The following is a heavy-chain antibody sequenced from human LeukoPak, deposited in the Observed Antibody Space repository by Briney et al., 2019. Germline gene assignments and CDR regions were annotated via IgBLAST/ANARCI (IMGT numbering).Heavy chain of an antibody. CDR1: GFTFSSYS. V-gene: IGHV3-48*01. Sequence: QTGGSLRLSCAASGFTFSSYSMNWVRQAPGKGLEWVSYISSSSSTIYYADSVKGRFTISRDNAKNSLYLQMNSLRAEDTAVYYCARALGYRGVSSAFDIWGQGTMVTVSS. J-gene: IGHJ3*02. CDR2: ISSSSSTI. D-gene: IGHD3-10*01. CDR3: ARALGYRGVSSAFDI.